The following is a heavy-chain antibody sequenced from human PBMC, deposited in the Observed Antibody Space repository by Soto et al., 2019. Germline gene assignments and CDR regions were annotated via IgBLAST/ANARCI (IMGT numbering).Heavy chain of an antibody. CDR3: ANGAATIFGSVWYFDY. Sequence: QLLQSGGGLVQPGGSLRLSCAASGFSFSSYAMNWVRQAPGKGLEWVSGISGIGGTTYNADSVRGRYTISRDNSKKTLYLQMNSLRAEDTAIYYCANGAATIFGSVWYFDYWGQGALVTVSS. J-gene: IGHJ4*02. CDR1: GFSFSSYA. CDR2: ISGIGGTT. D-gene: IGHD3-3*02. V-gene: IGHV3-23*01.